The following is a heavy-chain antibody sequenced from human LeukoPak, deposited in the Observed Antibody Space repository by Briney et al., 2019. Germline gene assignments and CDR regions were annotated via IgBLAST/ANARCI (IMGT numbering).Heavy chain of an antibody. CDR1: GGSISSGSYY. V-gene: IGHV4-61*02. Sequence: PSETLSLTCTVSGGSISSGSYYWSWIRQPAGKGLEWIGRIYTSGSTNYNPSLKSRVTISVDTSKNQFSLKLSSVTAADTAMYYCARHYYYDSSGNPRGCFDIWGQGTLVTVSS. J-gene: IGHJ3*02. CDR3: ARHYYYDSSGNPRGCFDI. D-gene: IGHD3-22*01. CDR2: IYTSGST.